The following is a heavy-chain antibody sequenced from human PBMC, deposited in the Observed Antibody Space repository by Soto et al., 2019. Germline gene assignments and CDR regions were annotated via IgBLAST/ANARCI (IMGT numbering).Heavy chain of an antibody. CDR3: AREVLVRGIKYHAMDV. V-gene: IGHV3-33*01. J-gene: IGHJ6*02. CDR2: IWSDGSNK. Sequence: QVQLVEAGGGVVQPGRSLSLSCAASGFTFSSYGIHWVRQAPGKGLEWVAVIWSDGSNKYYADSVKGRFTISRDNNKNTLYLQMNRLRAEDTAVYYCAREVLVRGIKYHAMDVWGQGTTVTVSS. CDR1: GFTFSSYG. D-gene: IGHD3-10*01.